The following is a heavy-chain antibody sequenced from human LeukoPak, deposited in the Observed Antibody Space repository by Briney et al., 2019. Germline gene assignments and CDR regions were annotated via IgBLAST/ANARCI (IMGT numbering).Heavy chain of an antibody. D-gene: IGHD3-22*01. Sequence: SETLSLTCTVSGDSISNYYCNWIRQSPGKGLEWLGYIHNSGGTKYNPSLNSRVSISVDTSRNQFSLKLSSVTAADTAVYYCATGMGWLLLYWGQGTLVTVSS. CDR2: IHNSGGT. CDR1: GDSISNYY. CDR3: ATGMGWLLLY. J-gene: IGHJ4*02. V-gene: IGHV4-59*01.